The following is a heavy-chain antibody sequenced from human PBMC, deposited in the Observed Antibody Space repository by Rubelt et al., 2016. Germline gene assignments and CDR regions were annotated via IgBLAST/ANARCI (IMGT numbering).Heavy chain of an antibody. CDR1: GGSFSGYY. CDR3: ARVGIPPGAFDI. V-gene: IGHV4-34*01. D-gene: IGHD5-18*01. Sequence: QVQLQQWGAGLLKPSETLSLTCAVYGGSFSGYYWSWIRQPQGKGLEWIGEINHSGSTNYNPSLKMRVTISVDTSKNQFSLKLSSVTAADTAVYYCARVGIPPGAFDIWGQGTMVTVSS. J-gene: IGHJ3*02. CDR2: INHSGST.